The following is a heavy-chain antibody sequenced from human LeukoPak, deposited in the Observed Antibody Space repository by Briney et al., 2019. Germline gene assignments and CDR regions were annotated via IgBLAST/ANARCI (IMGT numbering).Heavy chain of an antibody. CDR2: IYYSGGT. D-gene: IGHD3-10*01. V-gene: IGHV4-59*01. CDR3: ARDRGLQELAFDI. Sequence: SETLSLTCTVSGGSISSYYWSWIRQPPGKGLEWIGYIYYSGGTNYNPSLKSRVTISVDTSKNQFSLKLSSVTAADTAVYYCARDRGLQELAFDIWGQGTMVTVSS. CDR1: GGSISSYY. J-gene: IGHJ3*02.